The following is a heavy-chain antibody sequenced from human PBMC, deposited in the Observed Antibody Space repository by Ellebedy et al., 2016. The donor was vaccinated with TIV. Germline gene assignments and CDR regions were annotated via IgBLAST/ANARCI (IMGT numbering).Heavy chain of an antibody. V-gene: IGHV1-3*04. J-gene: IGHJ4*02. Sequence: ASVKVSXXASGYTFTKFAIHWVRQAPGQRLEWMGWINTANGNTKYSQKFQGRVTITRDTSASTAYMELSSLRPADTAVYYCARDRRSYRDADFYPGQYWGQGTLVNVSS. CDR2: INTANGNT. CDR1: GYTFTKFA. D-gene: IGHD2-21*02. CDR3: ARDRRSYRDADFYPGQY.